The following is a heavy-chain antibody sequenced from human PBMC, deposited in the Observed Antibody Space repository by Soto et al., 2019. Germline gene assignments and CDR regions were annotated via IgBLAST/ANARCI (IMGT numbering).Heavy chain of an antibody. CDR2: ISYDGSNK. CDR1: GFNFSSYA. Sequence: GGPQRHSYAAFGFNFSSYAMRWVRQAPGKGLEWVAVISYDGSNKYYADSVKGRFTISRDNSKNTLYLQMNSLRAEDTAIYYCAKDSYCSGGSCYAIPYGDYVGFDYWGQGTLVTVSS. CDR3: AKDSYCSGGSCYAIPYGDYVGFDY. J-gene: IGHJ4*02. D-gene: IGHD2-15*01. V-gene: IGHV3-30-3*01.